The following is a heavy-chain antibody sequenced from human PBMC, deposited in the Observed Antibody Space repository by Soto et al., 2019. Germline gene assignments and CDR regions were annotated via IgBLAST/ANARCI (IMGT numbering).Heavy chain of an antibody. CDR1: GGSISSGDYY. J-gene: IGHJ4*02. V-gene: IGHV4-30-4*01. CDR3: ARGGYYDSSSGYYYPGGFNFDY. D-gene: IGHD3-22*01. CDR2: IYYTGST. Sequence: SETLSLTCTVSGGSISSGDYYWSWIRQPPGEGLEWIGYIYYTGSTYYNPSLQSRVTLSVDTSKNQFSLKLSSVTAADTAVYYCARGGYYDSSSGYYYPGGFNFDYWGQGTLVTVSS.